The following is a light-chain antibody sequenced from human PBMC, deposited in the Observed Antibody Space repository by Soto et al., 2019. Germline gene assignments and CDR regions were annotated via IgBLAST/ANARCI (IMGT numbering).Light chain of an antibody. J-gene: IGLJ2*01. CDR1: KLGEKY. Sequence: SYELTQPPSVSVSPGQTASITCYGDKLGEKYSCWYQQKPGQSPVLVIYQDSKRPSGIPERFSGSNSGNTATLTISGTQAMDEADYYCQAWESSRKVFGGGTKLTVL. CDR3: QAWESSRKV. CDR2: QDS. V-gene: IGLV3-1*01.